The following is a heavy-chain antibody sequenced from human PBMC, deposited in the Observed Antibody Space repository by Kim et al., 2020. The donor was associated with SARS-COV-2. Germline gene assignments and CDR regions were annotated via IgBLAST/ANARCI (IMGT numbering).Heavy chain of an antibody. V-gene: IGHV1-2*02. J-gene: IGHJ4*02. D-gene: IGHD4-17*01. CDR3: ARAHDYGDYDQF. Sequence: NYAQKFQGRVTMTRDTSISTAYMELSRLRSDDTAVYYCARAHDYGDYDQFWGQGTLVTVSS.